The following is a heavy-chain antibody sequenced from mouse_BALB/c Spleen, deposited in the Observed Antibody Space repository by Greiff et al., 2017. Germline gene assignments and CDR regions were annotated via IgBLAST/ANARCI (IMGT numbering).Heavy chain of an antibody. Sequence: QVQLQQSGAELVKPGASVKLSCKASGYTFTSYDINWVRQRPGQGLEWIGEIHPNSGNTNYNEKFKGKATLTVDTSSSTAYVDLSSLTSEDSAVYYCARGIPYGSRGGYYAMDYWGQGTSVTVSS. CDR1: GYTFTSYD. V-gene: IGHV1-64*01. J-gene: IGHJ4*01. CDR2: IHPNSGNT. CDR3: ARGIPYGSRGGYYAMDY. D-gene: IGHD1-1*01.